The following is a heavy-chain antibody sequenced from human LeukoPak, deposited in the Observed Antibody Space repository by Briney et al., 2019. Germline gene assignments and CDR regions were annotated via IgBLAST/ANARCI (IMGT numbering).Heavy chain of an antibody. V-gene: IGHV4-59*08. CDR3: TKLSDGGADCYDRPHWFDP. D-gene: IGHD2-21*02. Sequence: PSETLSLTCTVSGVSMTGYYWAWLPQPPGKRLEWIGYVHSSGGTKYSPSLKSRVTVSVDMSKNQFSLNLRSVTAADSAAYYCTKLSDGGADCYDRPHWFDPWGQGTTVTVSS. CDR2: VHSSGGT. J-gene: IGHJ5*01. CDR1: GVSMTGYY.